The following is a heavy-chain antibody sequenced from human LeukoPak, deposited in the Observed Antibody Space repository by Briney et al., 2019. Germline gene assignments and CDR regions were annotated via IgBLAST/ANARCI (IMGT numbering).Heavy chain of an antibody. V-gene: IGHV1-2*02. J-gene: IGHJ4*02. Sequence: GASVNVSCKASGYTFTGYYMHWVRQAPGQGLEWMGWINPNSGGTNYAQKFQGRVTMTRDTSISTAYMELSRLRSDDTAVYYCARDGSYYGSGSYLFDYWGQGTLVTVSS. D-gene: IGHD3-10*01. CDR2: INPNSGGT. CDR1: GYTFTGYY. CDR3: ARDGSYYGSGSYLFDY.